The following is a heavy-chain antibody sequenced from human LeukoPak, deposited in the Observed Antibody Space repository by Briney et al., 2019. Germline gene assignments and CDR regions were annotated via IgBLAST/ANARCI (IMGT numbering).Heavy chain of an antibody. CDR3: ARDWELEGSGFDY. V-gene: IGHV3-30*03. J-gene: IGHJ4*02. CDR2: ISYDGSNK. Sequence: PGRSLRLSCAASGFTFSSYGMHWVRQAPGKGLEWVAVISYDGSNKYYAGSVKGRFTISRDNSNNTLYLQMNSLRAEDTAVYYCARDWELEGSGFDYWGQGTLVIVSS. D-gene: IGHD1-7*01. CDR1: GFTFSSYG.